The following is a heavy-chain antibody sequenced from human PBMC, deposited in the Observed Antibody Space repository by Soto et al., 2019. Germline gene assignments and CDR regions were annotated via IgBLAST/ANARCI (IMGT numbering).Heavy chain of an antibody. CDR3: ARGRGYSYGPDFDY. CDR1: GGSFSGYY. D-gene: IGHD5-18*01. Sequence: NPSETLSLTCAVYGGSFSGYYWSWIRQPPGKGLEWIGEINHSGSTNYNPSLKSRVTISVDTSKNQFSLKLSSVTAADTAVYYCARGRGYSYGPDFDYWGQGTLVTVSS. V-gene: IGHV4-34*01. CDR2: INHSGST. J-gene: IGHJ4*02.